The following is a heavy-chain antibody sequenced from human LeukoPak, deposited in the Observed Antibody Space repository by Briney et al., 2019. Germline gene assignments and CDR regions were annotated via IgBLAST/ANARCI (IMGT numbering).Heavy chain of an antibody. D-gene: IGHD3-22*01. CDR2: ISGSGGST. V-gene: IGHV3-23*01. CDR1: GFTFSSCA. J-gene: IGHJ4*02. CDR3: AKDDYYDSSGRLYY. Sequence: PGGSLRLSCAASGFTFSSCAMSWVRQAPGKGLEWVSAISGSGGSTYYADSVKGRFTISRDNSKNTLYLQMNSLGAEDTAVYYCAKDDYYDSSGRLYYWGQGTLVTVSS.